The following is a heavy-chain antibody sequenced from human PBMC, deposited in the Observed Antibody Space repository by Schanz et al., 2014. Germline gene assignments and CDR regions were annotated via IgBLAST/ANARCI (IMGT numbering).Heavy chain of an antibody. D-gene: IGHD3-9*01. CDR2: ISAFDDKT. CDR3: ARETTIITGGAFDV. CDR1: GYSFTDYA. V-gene: IGHV1-18*01. J-gene: IGHJ3*01. Sequence: QVQLVQSGGEVKKPGASVKVSCKASGYSFTDYAIHWVRQAPGQGPEWMGWISAFDDKTDYAQNFQGRLIMTTDTSTTTVYMELRGLRSDDTAVYYCARETTIITGGAFDVWGQGTMVTVSS.